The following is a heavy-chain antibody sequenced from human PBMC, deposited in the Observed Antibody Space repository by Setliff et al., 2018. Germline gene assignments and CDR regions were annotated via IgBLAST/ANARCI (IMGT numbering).Heavy chain of an antibody. D-gene: IGHD6-19*01. CDR2: MSFDGKNN. CDR3: VKSDRDSSGWYPDY. J-gene: IGHJ4*02. Sequence: GGSLRLSCAASGFTFSTYWMSWVRQAPGKGLEWVAVMSFDGKNNYYADSVKGRFTISRDNSKNTLYLQMSSLTTEDTAFYYCVKSDRDSSGWYPDYWGQGTLVTVSS. V-gene: IGHV3-30*18. CDR1: GFTFSTYW.